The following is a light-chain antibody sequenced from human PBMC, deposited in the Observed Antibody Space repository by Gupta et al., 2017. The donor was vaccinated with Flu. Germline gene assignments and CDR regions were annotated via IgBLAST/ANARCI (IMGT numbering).Light chain of an antibody. CDR2: WAS. V-gene: IGKV4-1*01. Sequence: DIVLTQSPDSLSLFLGERATINCRTSQSLFYKTNKKNYLAWYQQRPGQPPQLLMSWASTRESGVPDRFSGSGSGTDFTLTINRLQPEDVAVYYCQQYHATPFAFGGGTKVELK. CDR1: QSLFYKTNKKNY. CDR3: QQYHATPFA. J-gene: IGKJ4*01.